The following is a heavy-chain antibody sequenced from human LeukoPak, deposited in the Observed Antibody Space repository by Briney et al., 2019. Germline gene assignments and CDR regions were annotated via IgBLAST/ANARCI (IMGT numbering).Heavy chain of an antibody. CDR3: AKRSGHNYGYFDY. D-gene: IGHD5-18*01. CDR2: IINSGTLT. J-gene: IGHJ4*02. V-gene: IGHV3-23*01. CDR1: GFSFTSFS. Sequence: PGGSLRLSCAASGFSFTSFSMGWVRHTPGMGLEWVSAIINSGTLTNYADSVKGRFTISRDNYKNTLYLQMNNLRVEDRAVYYCAKRSGHNYGYFDYWGQGILVTVSS.